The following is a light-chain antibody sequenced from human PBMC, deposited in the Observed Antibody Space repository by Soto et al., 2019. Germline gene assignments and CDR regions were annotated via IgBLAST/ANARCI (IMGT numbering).Light chain of an antibody. Sequence: DIQMTQSPSSLSASVGDRVTITCRASQDISVYLAWYQQKPGKVPKLLIYSASTLQSGVPYRFSGSGSGTDFTLTISSLPPEDVATYYCQKFNTAPLTFGQGTRLEIK. V-gene: IGKV1-27*01. CDR1: QDISVY. J-gene: IGKJ5*01. CDR3: QKFNTAPLT. CDR2: SAS.